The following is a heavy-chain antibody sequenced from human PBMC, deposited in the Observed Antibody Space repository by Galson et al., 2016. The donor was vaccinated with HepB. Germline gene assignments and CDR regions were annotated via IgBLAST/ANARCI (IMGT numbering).Heavy chain of an antibody. V-gene: IGHV1-18*01. D-gene: IGHD3-16*01. Sequence: SVKVSCKASGYTFTSYGISWVRQAPGQGLEWMGWISAYNGNTHYAENLQGRVTMTTDTSTSTAYMELKSLRSDDTAVYYCARDRSWGYLGVFDYWAQGTLVTVSS. CDR2: ISAYNGNT. J-gene: IGHJ4*02. CDR3: ARDRSWGYLGVFDY. CDR1: GYTFTSYG.